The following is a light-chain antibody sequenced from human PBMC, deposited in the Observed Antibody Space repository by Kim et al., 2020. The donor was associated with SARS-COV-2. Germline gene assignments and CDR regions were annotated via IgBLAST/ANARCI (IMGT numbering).Light chain of an antibody. Sequence: SASVGDRVTITCQASQDISNNLNWYQQKSGEGPKLLIYDASSLDTGVPSKFSGRGSGTDFTFTINNLEPEDTATYFCQHYYGFPNTFGQGTKLEI. J-gene: IGKJ2*01. V-gene: IGKV1-33*01. CDR1: QDISNN. CDR2: DAS. CDR3: QHYYGFPNT.